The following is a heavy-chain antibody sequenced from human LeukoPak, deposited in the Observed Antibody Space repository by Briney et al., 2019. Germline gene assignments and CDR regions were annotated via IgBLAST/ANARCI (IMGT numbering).Heavy chain of an antibody. V-gene: IGHV4-59*01. CDR1: GGSISSYY. D-gene: IGHD6-13*01. Sequence: KPSETLSLTCTVSGGSISSYYWSWIRQPPGKGLEWIGYIYYSGSTNYNPSLKSRVTISVDTSKNQFSLKLSSVTAADTALYYCARSYSSSWHNFDYWGQGTLVTVSS. CDR2: IYYSGST. CDR3: ARSYSSSWHNFDY. J-gene: IGHJ4*02.